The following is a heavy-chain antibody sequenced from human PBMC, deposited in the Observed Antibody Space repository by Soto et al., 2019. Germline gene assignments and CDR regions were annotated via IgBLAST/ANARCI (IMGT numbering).Heavy chain of an antibody. CDR2: IYPGDSDT. D-gene: IGHD5-12*01. CDR1: GYSFTSYW. J-gene: IGHJ4*02. CDR3: ARRERYSGYDLNAFDI. V-gene: IGHV5-51*01. Sequence: GESLKISCKGSGYSFTSYWIGWVRQMPGKGLEWMGIIYPGDSDTRYSPSFQGQVTISADKSISTAYLQWSSLKASDTAMYYCARRERYSGYDLNAFDIWGQGTLVTVSS.